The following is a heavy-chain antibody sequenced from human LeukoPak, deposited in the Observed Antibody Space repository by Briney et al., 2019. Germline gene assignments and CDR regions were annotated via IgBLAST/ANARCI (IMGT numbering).Heavy chain of an antibody. J-gene: IGHJ4*02. CDR2: IYSGGTT. CDR1: GGSISSYY. CDR3: ARDSYYGSGSYYRYTFDY. V-gene: IGHV3-53*01. Sequence: ETLSLTCTVSGGSISSYYWSWVRQAPGKGLEWVSVIYSGGTTYYADSVKGRFTISRDNSKNTLYLQMNSLRAEDTAVYYCARDSYYGSGSYYRYTFDYWGQGTLVTVSS. D-gene: IGHD3-10*01.